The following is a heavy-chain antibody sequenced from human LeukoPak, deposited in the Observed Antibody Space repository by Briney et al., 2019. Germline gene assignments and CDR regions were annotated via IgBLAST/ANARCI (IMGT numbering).Heavy chain of an antibody. CDR3: ARAGGYSSPLGY. CDR1: GYTFSSYY. D-gene: IGHD6-13*01. CDR2: INPSGNST. V-gene: IGHV1-46*01. J-gene: IGHJ4*02. Sequence: ASVKVSCKASGYTFSSYYMHWVRQAPGQGLEWMGIINPSGNSTNYAQKFQGRVTMTRDTSTSTVYMELSNLRSEDTAVYYCARAGGYSSPLGYWGQGTLVTVSS.